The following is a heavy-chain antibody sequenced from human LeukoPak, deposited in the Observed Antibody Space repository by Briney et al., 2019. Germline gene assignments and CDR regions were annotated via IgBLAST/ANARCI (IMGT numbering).Heavy chain of an antibody. CDR2: ISGSGGST. CDR3: AKGGSGYYFDY. Sequence: GGSLRLSCAASGFTFSSYGMHWVRQAPGKGLEWVSAISGSGGSTYYADSVKGRFTISRDNSKNTLYLQMNSLRAEDTAVYYCAKGGSGYYFDYWGQGTLVTVSS. V-gene: IGHV3-23*01. D-gene: IGHD3-22*01. J-gene: IGHJ4*02. CDR1: GFTFSSYG.